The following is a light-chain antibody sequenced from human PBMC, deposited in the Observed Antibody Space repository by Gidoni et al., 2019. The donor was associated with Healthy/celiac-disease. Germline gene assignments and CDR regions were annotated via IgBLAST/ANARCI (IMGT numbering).Light chain of an antibody. CDR2: GAS. CDR3: QQYGSSPPNT. V-gene: IGKV3-20*01. J-gene: IGKJ5*01. CDR1: QSVSSSY. Sequence: IVLTQSPRTLSLSPGERATLSCRASQSVSSSYLAWYQQTPGQAPRLLIYGASSRATGIPNRFSGSGSRTDFTLTISRLEPEDFAVYYCQQYGSSPPNTFGQGTRLEIK.